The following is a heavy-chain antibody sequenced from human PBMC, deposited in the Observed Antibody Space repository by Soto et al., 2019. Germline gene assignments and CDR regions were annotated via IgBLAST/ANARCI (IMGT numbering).Heavy chain of an antibody. CDR1: GGSISSYY. V-gene: IGHV4-59*01. CDR2: IYYSGST. D-gene: IGHD3-22*01. Sequence: PSETLSLTCTVSGGSISSYYWSWIRQPPGKGLEWIGYIYYSGSTNYNPSLKSRVTISVDTSKNQFSLKLSSVTAADTAVYYCARGGHSPPNYYYAGMDVWGQGTTVTCSS. CDR3: ARGGHSPPNYYYAGMDV. J-gene: IGHJ6*02.